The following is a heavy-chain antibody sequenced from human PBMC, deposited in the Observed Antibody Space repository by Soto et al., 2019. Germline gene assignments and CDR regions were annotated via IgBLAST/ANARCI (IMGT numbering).Heavy chain of an antibody. CDR1: GESFSGYY. D-gene: IGHD6-13*01. J-gene: IGHJ6*02. V-gene: IGHV4-34*02. Sequence: QVQLQQWGAGLLKPSETLSLTCAVYGESFSGYYWSWIRQPPGKGLEWIGEINQSGSTNYNSYLKSRVTIAADTSKNQFSLKLSAVTAADTAMYYCASSSSYYFYYKAMDVWGQGTRVTVSS. CDR3: ASSSSYYFYYKAMDV. CDR2: INQSGST.